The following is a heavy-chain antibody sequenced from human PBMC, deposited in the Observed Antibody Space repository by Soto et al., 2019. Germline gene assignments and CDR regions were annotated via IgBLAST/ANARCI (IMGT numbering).Heavy chain of an antibody. V-gene: IGHV6-1*01. CDR1: GDSVSSNSAA. Sequence: PSQTLSLTCAISGDSVSSNSAAWNWIRQSPSRGLEWLGRTYYRSKWYNDYAVSVKSRITINPDTSKNQFSLQLNSVTPEDTAVYYCARVRRYCSSTSCYSGGGWFDPWGQGTLVTVSS. CDR3: ARVRRYCSSTSCYSGGGWFDP. CDR2: TYYRSKWYN. J-gene: IGHJ5*02. D-gene: IGHD2-2*01.